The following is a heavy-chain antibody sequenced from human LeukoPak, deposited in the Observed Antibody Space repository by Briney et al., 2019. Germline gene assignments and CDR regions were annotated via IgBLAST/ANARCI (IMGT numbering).Heavy chain of an antibody. J-gene: IGHJ4*02. D-gene: IGHD3-9*01. CDR2: IYSGGST. CDR3: ARVLVASSSTSHPVLRYFDY. CDR1: GFTVSSNY. Sequence: GGSHRLSCAASGFTVSSNYMSWVRQAPGKGLEWVSVIYSGGSTYYADSVKGRFTISRDNSKNTLYLQMNSLRAEDTAVYYCARVLVASSSTSHPVLRYFDYRGQGTLVTVSS. V-gene: IGHV3-53*01.